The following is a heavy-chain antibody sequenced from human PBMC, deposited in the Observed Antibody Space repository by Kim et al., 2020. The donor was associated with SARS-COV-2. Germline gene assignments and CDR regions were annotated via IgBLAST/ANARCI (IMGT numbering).Heavy chain of an antibody. J-gene: IGHJ6*02. D-gene: IGHD1-26*01. CDR3: VKGASDYYYYGMDV. V-gene: IGHV3-64D*09. Sequence: YADSVKDRFTIYRDNSKNTLYLQMSSLRAEDTAVYYCVKGASDYYYYGMDVWGQGTTVTVSS.